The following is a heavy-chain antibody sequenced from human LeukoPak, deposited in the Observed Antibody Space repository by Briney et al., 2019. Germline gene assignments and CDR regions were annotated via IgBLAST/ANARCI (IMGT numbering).Heavy chain of an antibody. V-gene: IGHV1-2*02. CDR3: AKPSPGSSGYYPYYFDY. CDR2: INPNSGGT. J-gene: IGHJ4*02. Sequence: ASVKVSCKASGYTFTGYYMHWVRQAPGQGLEWMGWINPNSGGTNYAQKFQGRVTMTRDTSISTAYMELSRLRSDDTAVYYCAKPSPGSSGYYPYYFDYWGQGTLVTVSS. CDR1: GYTFTGYY. D-gene: IGHD3-22*01.